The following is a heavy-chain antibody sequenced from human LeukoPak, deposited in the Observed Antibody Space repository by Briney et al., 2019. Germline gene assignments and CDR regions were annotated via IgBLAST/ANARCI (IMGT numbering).Heavy chain of an antibody. V-gene: IGHV3-21*01. J-gene: IGHJ6*02. CDR3: ARDPGGLGCSGGSCYFYYGMDV. D-gene: IGHD2-15*01. CDR1: GFTFTDYT. Sequence: TGGSLRLSCAASGFTFTDYTMNWVRQAPGKGLEWVSSISSSSSYIYYADSVKGRFTISRDNAKNSLYLQMNSLRAEDTAVYYCARDPGGLGCSGGSCYFYYGMDVWGQGTTVTVSS. CDR2: ISSSSSYI.